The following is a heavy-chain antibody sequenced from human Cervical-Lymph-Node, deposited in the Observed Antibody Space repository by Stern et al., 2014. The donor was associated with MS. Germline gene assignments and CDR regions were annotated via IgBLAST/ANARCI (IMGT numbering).Heavy chain of an antibody. D-gene: IGHD4-23*01. V-gene: IGHV3-9*01. J-gene: IGHJ3*01. CDR1: GFTFDDYA. CDR3: EKSAVNYGGNSADAFDV. Sequence: VQLGESGGGLVQPGRSLRLSCAASGFTFDDYAMHWVRQAPGKGLELVSGISVNSGTIGYSGSVKGRFTISRENTINSPFLTMNSVGADDTALYYCEKSAVNYGGNSADAFDVWGQGTMVTVSS. CDR2: ISVNSGTI.